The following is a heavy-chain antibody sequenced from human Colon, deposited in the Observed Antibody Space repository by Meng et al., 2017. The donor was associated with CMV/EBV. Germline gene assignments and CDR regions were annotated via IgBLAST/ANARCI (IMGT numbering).Heavy chain of an antibody. D-gene: IGHD3-22*01. CDR1: GFTFSSYS. Sequence: LTGAASGFTFSSYSMNWVRQAPGKGLEWVSSISSSSSYIYYADSVKGRFTISRDNAKNSLYLQMNSLRAEDTAVYYCAAYYDSSGANAFDIWGQGTMVTVSS. J-gene: IGHJ3*02. CDR2: ISSSSSYI. CDR3: AAYYDSSGANAFDI. V-gene: IGHV3-21*01.